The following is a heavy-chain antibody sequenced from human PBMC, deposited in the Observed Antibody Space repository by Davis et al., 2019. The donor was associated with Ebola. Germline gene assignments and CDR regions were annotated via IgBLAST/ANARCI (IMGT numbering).Heavy chain of an antibody. V-gene: IGHV4-30-4*01. J-gene: IGHJ1*01. CDR2: IYYSGST. CDR3: ARGSNDFWSGYYGSPAEYFQH. Sequence: PSETLSLTCTVSGGSISSGDYYWSWIRQPPGKGLEWIGYIYYSGSTYYNPSLKSRVTISVDTSKNQFSLKLSSVTAADTAVYYCARGSNDFWSGYYGSPAEYFQHWGQGTLVTVSS. CDR1: GGSISSGDYY. D-gene: IGHD3-3*01.